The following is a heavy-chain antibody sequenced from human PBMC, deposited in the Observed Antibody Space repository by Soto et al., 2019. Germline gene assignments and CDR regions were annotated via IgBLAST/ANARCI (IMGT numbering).Heavy chain of an antibody. CDR3: ARGHRSDYDFLRGHPAYLDY. D-gene: IGHD3-3*01. Sequence: SETLSLTCTVSGDSINRNIYHWGWIRQSPGKGLEWLGSVYYSGITYYNSSLKSRVTISVDTSKNEFSLKLTSVTAADTAVYYCARGHRSDYDFLRGHPAYLDYRDQGTLVTVSS. CDR1: GDSINRNIYH. V-gene: IGHV4-39*01. J-gene: IGHJ4*02. CDR2: VYYSGIT.